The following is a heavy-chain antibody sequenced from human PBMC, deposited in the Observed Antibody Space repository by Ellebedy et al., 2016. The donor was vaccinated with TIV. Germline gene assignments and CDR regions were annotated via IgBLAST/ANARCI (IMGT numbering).Heavy chain of an antibody. V-gene: IGHV3-74*01. J-gene: IGHJ5*02. CDR2: IDRDGSTT. Sequence: GGSLRLXXAASGFTFNTYWMHWVRQAPGKGLMWVSRIDRDGSTTTYADSVKGRFTISRDNAKNTLYLQMNSLRAEDTAVYYCTRGCFDCYTSVDWFDPWGQGTLVTVSS. CDR1: GFTFNTYW. D-gene: IGHD2-2*02. CDR3: TRGCFDCYTSVDWFDP.